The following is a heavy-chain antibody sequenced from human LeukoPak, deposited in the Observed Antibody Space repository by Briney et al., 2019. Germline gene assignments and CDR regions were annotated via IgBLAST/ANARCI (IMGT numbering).Heavy chain of an antibody. V-gene: IGHV3-23*01. J-gene: IGHJ4*02. Sequence: AGGSLRLSCAASGFSFSSYVMSWVRQAPGKGLEWVSAISGGGVTTFYADSVKGRFTISRDNSKNTLYLQMNSLRAEDTAVYYCAKPIAPNYFYYWGQGTLVTVSS. CDR1: GFSFSSYV. CDR2: ISGGGVTT. CDR3: AKPIAPNYFYY. D-gene: IGHD6-13*01.